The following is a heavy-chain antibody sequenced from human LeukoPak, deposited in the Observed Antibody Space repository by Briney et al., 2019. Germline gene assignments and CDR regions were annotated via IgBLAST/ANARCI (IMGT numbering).Heavy chain of an antibody. CDR3: ARVKGVGNWFDP. Sequence: SETLSLTCAVYGGSFSGYYWSWIRQPPGKGLEWIGEINHSGSTNYNPSLKSRVTISVDTSKNQFSLKLSSVTAADTAVYYCARVKGVGNWFDPWGQGTLVTVSS. CDR2: INHSGST. CDR1: GGSFSGYY. V-gene: IGHV4-34*01. D-gene: IGHD3-3*01. J-gene: IGHJ5*02.